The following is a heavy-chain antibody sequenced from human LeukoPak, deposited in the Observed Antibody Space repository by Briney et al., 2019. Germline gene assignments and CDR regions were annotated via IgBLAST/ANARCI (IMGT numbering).Heavy chain of an antibody. CDR2: IKSKTDGGTT. V-gene: IGHV3-15*01. D-gene: IGHD2-2*02. J-gene: IGHJ5*02. Sequence: ESGGSLRLSCAASGFTFSNAWMSWVRQAPGKGLEWVGRIKSKTDGGTTDYAAPVKGRFTISRDDSKNTLYLQMNSLKTEDTAVYYCTTVPPAYIVVVPAAIRLGNWFDPWGQGTLVTVSS. CDR1: GFTFSNAW. CDR3: TTVPPAYIVVVPAAIRLGNWFDP.